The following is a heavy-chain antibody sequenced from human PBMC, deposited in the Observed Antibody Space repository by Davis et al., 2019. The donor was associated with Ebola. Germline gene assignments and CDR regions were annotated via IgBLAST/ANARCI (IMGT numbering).Heavy chain of an antibody. D-gene: IGHD3-16*01. CDR2: IYYSGST. V-gene: IGHV4-59*08. CDR1: GGSFSGYY. Sequence: SETLSLTCAVYGGSFSGYYWSWIRQPPGKGLEWIGYIYYSGSTNYNPSLKSRVTISVDTSKNQFSLKLSSVTAADTAVYYCARHALGYGFGFDYWGQGTLVTVSS. J-gene: IGHJ4*02. CDR3: ARHALGYGFGFDY.